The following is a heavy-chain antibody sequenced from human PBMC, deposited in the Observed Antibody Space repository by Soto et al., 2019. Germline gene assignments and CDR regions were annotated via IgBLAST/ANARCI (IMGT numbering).Heavy chain of an antibody. CDR2: ISATGGTT. D-gene: IGHD5-12*01. V-gene: IGHV3-23*01. Sequence: GGSLRLSCAAPGLTFSSYAMSWVRQAPGKGLEWVSTISATGGTTHYADSVQGRFTISRENSKNTLFLQMNSLRAEDTAVYYCAVSILAETSYFYPIDAWGPRITVTVSS. CDR1: GLTFSSYA. J-gene: IGHJ6*02. CDR3: AVSILAETSYFYPIDA.